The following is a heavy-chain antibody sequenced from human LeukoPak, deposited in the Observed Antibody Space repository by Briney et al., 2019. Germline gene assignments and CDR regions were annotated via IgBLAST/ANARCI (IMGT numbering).Heavy chain of an antibody. J-gene: IGHJ5*02. V-gene: IGHV4-39*01. CDR1: GGSISSSSYY. Sequence: SETLFLTCTVSGGSISSSSYYWGWIRQPPGKGLEWIGSIYYSGSTYYNPSLKSRVTISVDTSKNQFSLKLSSVTAADTAVYYCARLDYGTLYPWGQGTLVTVSS. D-gene: IGHD3-16*01. CDR2: IYYSGST. CDR3: ARLDYGTLYP.